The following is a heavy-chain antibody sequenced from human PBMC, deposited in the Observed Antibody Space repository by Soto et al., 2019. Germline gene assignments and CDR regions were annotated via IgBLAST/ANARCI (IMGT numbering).Heavy chain of an antibody. Sequence: PGGSLRLSCAASGFTFSSYSMNWVRQAPGEGLEWVSYISSSSSTIYYADSVKGRFTISRDNAKNSLYLQMNSLRDEDTAVYYCARDCGSTSCYSRYYYYYGMDVWGQGTKVTVSS. J-gene: IGHJ6*02. CDR3: ARDCGSTSCYSRYYYYYGMDV. D-gene: IGHD2-2*01. CDR1: GFTFSSYS. CDR2: ISSSSSTI. V-gene: IGHV3-48*02.